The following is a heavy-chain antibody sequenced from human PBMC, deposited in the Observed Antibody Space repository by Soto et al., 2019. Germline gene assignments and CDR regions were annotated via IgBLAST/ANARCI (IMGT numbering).Heavy chain of an antibody. Sequence: SETLSLTCTVSGGSISSYYWSWIRQPPGKGLEWIGYIYYSGSTNYNPSLKSRVTISVDTSKNQFSLKLSSVTAADTAVYYCARDVTYDILTGHVFDPWGQGILVTAPQ. CDR1: GGSISSYY. CDR3: ARDVTYDILTGHVFDP. V-gene: IGHV4-59*01. D-gene: IGHD3-9*01. CDR2: IYYSGST. J-gene: IGHJ5*02.